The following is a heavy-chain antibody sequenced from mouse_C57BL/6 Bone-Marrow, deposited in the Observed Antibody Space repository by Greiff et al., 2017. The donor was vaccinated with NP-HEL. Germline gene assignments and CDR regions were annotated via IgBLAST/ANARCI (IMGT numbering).Heavy chain of an antibody. CDR3: ARGRQLRLQAMDY. CDR1: GYTFTSYG. D-gene: IGHD3-2*02. V-gene: IGHV1-81*01. J-gene: IGHJ4*01. CDR2: IYPRSGNT. Sequence: QVQLQQSGAELARPGASVKLSCKASGYTFTSYGISWVKQRTGQGLEWIGEIYPRSGNTYYNEKFKGKAPLTADKSSSTAYMELRSLTSEDSAVYFCARGRQLRLQAMDYWGQGTSVTVSS.